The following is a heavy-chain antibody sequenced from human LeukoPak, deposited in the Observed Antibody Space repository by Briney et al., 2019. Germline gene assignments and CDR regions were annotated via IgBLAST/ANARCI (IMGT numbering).Heavy chain of an antibody. CDR1: GFTFSSYA. CDR3: ARETPATTAFDY. V-gene: IGHV3-30-3*01. J-gene: IGHJ4*02. CDR2: ISYDGSIK. Sequence: SLRLSCAASGFTFSSYAMHWVRQAPGKGLKGLAVISYDGSIKYYADSMKGRFTISRDNSKNTMYLQMNSLRTEDTAVYFCARETPATTAFDYWGQGTLVTVSS. D-gene: IGHD5-12*01.